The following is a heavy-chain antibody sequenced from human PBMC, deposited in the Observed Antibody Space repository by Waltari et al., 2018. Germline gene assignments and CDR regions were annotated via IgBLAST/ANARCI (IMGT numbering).Heavy chain of an antibody. CDR3: ASYCSSTSCPVYYYYYYGMDV. CDR1: GYTFTGYY. V-gene: IGHV1-2*02. D-gene: IGHD2-2*01. CDR2: NPKSGGT. Sequence: QVQLVQSGAEVKKPGASVKVSCKASGYTFTGYYMHWVRQAPGQGLEWMNPKSGGTNYAQKFQGRVTMTRDTSISTAYMELSRLRSDDTAVYYCASYCSSTSCPVYYYYYYGMDVWGQGTTVTVSS. J-gene: IGHJ6*02.